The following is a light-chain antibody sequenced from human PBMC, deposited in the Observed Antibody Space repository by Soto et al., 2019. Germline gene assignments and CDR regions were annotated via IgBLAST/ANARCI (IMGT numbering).Light chain of an antibody. J-gene: IGKJ4*01. V-gene: IGKV1-9*01. CDR1: QGISSN. CDR2: AAS. Sequence: DIQLTQSPSFLSASVGDRVTITCRASQGISSNLAWYQQKPGKAPKMLIYAASTLQTGVPSRFSGSGSGTEFTLTISTLQPEDFATYYCQHLNSYPPLTFGGGTKVEIK. CDR3: QHLNSYPPLT.